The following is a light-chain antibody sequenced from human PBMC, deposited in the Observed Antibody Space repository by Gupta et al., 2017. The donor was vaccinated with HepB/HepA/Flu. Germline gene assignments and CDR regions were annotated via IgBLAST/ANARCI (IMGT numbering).Light chain of an antibody. V-gene: IGKV1-5*03. CDR2: KAS. CDR1: QSISTW. Sequence: EIQMTQSPSTLSASVGDRVTITCRASQSISTWLAWYQQKPGKAPKLLIYKASTLERGVPSRFSGSGSGTEFTLTSSSLQPDDCATYYCQHYNSYRTFGKGTKVEIK. CDR3: QHYNSYRT. J-gene: IGKJ1*01.